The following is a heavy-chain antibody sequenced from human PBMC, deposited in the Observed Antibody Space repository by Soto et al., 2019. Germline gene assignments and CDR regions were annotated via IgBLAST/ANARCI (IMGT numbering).Heavy chain of an antibody. CDR3: ARGVQIIVLLPAAIDY. Sequence: EVQLVESGGGLVQPGESLRLSCAASGFTFSSYSMNWVRQAPGKGLAWVSYIHNSSSTIYYADSVRGRFTISRDNAKNSMYLQMNSLRDEDTAVYYCARGVQIIVLLPAAIDYWGQGTLVNVSS. CDR2: IHNSSSTI. D-gene: IGHD2-2*01. J-gene: IGHJ4*02. CDR1: GFTFSSYS. V-gene: IGHV3-48*02.